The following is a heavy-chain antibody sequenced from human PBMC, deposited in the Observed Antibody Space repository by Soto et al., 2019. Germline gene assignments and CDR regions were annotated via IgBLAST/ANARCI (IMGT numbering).Heavy chain of an antibody. CDR1: GGSISSYY. J-gene: IGHJ3*02. Sequence: PSETLSLTCTVSGGSISSYYWSWIRQPPGKGLEWIGYIYYSGSTNYNPSLKSRVTISVDTSKNQFSLKPSSVTAADTAVYYCARGSFVLWAFDIWGQGTMVTVSS. V-gene: IGHV4-59*01. D-gene: IGHD6-6*01. CDR3: ARGSFVLWAFDI. CDR2: IYYSGST.